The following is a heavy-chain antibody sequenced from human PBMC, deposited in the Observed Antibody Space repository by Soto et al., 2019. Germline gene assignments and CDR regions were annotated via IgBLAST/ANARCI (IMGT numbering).Heavy chain of an antibody. J-gene: IGHJ6*03. Sequence: EASVKVSCKASGYTFTSYGISWVRQAPGQGLEKMGWISAYNGNTNYAQKLQGRVTMTTDTSTSTAYMELRSLRSDDTAVYYCAREYPGDIVVVPAAPRHYYYYYMDVWGKGTTVTVSS. CDR3: AREYPGDIVVVPAAPRHYYYYYMDV. V-gene: IGHV1-18*01. D-gene: IGHD2-2*01. CDR2: ISAYNGNT. CDR1: GYTFTSYG.